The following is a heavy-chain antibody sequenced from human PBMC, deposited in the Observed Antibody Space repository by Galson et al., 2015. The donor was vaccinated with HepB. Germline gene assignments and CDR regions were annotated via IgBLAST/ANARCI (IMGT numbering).Heavy chain of an antibody. J-gene: IGHJ5*02. CDR1: GYTFTSYG. CDR3: ARRGLGSASSGVDP. CDR2: ISTYNGNT. Sequence: SVKVSCKASGYTFTSYGISWVRQAPGQGLEWMGWISTYNGNTNYAQKLQGRVTMTIDTSTSTAYMELRSLRSDDTAVYYCARRGLGSASSGVDPWGQGTLVTVSS. D-gene: IGHD2-2*01. V-gene: IGHV1-18*01.